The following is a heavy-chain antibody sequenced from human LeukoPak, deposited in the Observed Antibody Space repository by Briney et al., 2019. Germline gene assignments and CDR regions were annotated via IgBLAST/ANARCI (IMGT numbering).Heavy chain of an antibody. CDR3: ASAEIVGATTRGAFDI. D-gene: IGHD1-26*01. J-gene: IGHJ3*02. CDR1: GYTFTSYG. Sequence: ASVKVSCKASGYTFTSYGISWVRQAPGQGLEWMGWISAYNGNTNYAQKLQGRVTMTTDTSTSTAYMELRSLRSDDTAVYYCASAEIVGATTRGAFDIWGQGTMVTVSS. V-gene: IGHV1-18*01. CDR2: ISAYNGNT.